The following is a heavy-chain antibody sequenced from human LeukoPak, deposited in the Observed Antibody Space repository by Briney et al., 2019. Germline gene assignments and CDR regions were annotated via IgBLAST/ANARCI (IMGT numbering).Heavy chain of an antibody. CDR3: ARGSSSGYYPIDY. CDR1: GGSFNIYY. V-gene: IGHV4-34*01. Sequence: SETLSLTCAVNGGSFNIYYWSWIRQPPGKGLEWIGEINHTGRTNYNPSLKSRVTISIDTPKNQFSLKLSSVTAADTAVYYCARGSSSGYYPIDYWGQGTLVTVSS. D-gene: IGHD3-22*01. CDR2: INHTGRT. J-gene: IGHJ4*02.